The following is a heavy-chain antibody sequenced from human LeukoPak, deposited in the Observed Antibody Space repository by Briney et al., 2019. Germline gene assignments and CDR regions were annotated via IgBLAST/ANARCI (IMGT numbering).Heavy chain of an antibody. CDR3: ARAPSEIGGYYPEYFRH. V-gene: IGHV3-7*01. D-gene: IGHD3-22*01. CDR2: INQDGSDK. Sequence: PGGSLRLSCAGSGIIFSCCWMSWVRQAPGKGLEWVASINQDGSDKRHADSVKGRFTISRDNAKNSVYLQVNSLRAEDTGVYYCARAPSEIGGYYPEYFRHWGQGTLVIVSS. CDR1: GIIFSCCW. J-gene: IGHJ1*01.